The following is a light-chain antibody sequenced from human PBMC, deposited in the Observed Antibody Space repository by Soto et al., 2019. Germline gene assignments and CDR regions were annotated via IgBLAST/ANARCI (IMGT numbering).Light chain of an antibody. Sequence: QSALTQPASVSGSPGQSITISCTGTSSDVGSYNLVSWYQQHPGKAPKLMIYEGSKRPSGVSNRFSGSKSGNTASLTISGLQAEDEADYYCCSYVGSRTVVFGGGTKLTVL. CDR1: SSDVGSYNL. CDR2: EGS. V-gene: IGLV2-23*01. J-gene: IGLJ2*01. CDR3: CSYVGSRTVV.